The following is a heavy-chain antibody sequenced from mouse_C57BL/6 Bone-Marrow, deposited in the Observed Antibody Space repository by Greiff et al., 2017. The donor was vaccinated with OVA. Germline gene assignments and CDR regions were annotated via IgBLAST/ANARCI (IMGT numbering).Heavy chain of an antibody. Sequence: EVKLEESGPGLVKPSQSLSLTCSVTGYSITSGYYWNWIRQFPGNKLEWMGYISYDGSNKYNPSLKNRISITRDTSKNQFFLKLNSVTTEDTATYYGARGYYGSSYLHWYFDVWGTGTTVTVSS. CDR1: GYSITSGYY. CDR2: ISYDGSN. V-gene: IGHV3-6*01. CDR3: ARGYYGSSYLHWYFDV. J-gene: IGHJ1*03. D-gene: IGHD1-1*01.